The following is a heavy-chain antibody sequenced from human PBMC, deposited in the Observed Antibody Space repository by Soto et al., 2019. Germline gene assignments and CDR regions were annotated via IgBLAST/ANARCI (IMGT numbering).Heavy chain of an antibody. CDR2: IYYSGST. V-gene: IGHV4-59*01. Sequence: PSETLSLTCTVSGGSISSYYWSWIRQPPGKGLEWIGYIYYSGSTNYNPSLKSRVTISVDTSKNQFSLKLSSVTAADTAVYYCARDLHTTTRYYYYYGTDVWGQGTTVTVSS. CDR1: GGSISSYY. D-gene: IGHD4-17*01. CDR3: ARDLHTTTRYYYYYGTDV. J-gene: IGHJ6*02.